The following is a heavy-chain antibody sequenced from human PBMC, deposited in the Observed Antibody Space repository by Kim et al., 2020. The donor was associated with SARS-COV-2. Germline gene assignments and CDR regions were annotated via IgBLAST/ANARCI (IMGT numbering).Heavy chain of an antibody. Sequence: PALKSRVTISVDTSKNQFSLKLSSVTAADTAVYYCARDRLAVAGDDAFDIWGQGTMVTVSS. V-gene: IGHV4-59*01. J-gene: IGHJ3*02. D-gene: IGHD6-19*01. CDR3: ARDRLAVAGDDAFDI.